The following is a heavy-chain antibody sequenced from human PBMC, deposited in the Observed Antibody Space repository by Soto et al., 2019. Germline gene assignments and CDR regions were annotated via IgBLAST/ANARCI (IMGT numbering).Heavy chain of an antibody. CDR1: GDSVSSNSAA. V-gene: IGHV6-1*01. J-gene: IGHJ6*02. Sequence: SQTLSLTCAISGDSVSSNSAAWNWIRQSPSRGLEWLGRTYYRSKWYNDYAVSVKSRITINPDTSKNQFSLQLNSVTPEDTAVYYSARAFPFPAFWSRHYSYGIVVSGPGTTVTVSS. D-gene: IGHD2-2*01. CDR3: ARAFPFPAFWSRHYSYGIVV. CDR2: TYYRSKWYN.